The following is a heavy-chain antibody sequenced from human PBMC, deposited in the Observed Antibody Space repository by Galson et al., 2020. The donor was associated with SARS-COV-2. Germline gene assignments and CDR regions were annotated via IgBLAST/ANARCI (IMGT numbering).Heavy chain of an antibody. CDR2: FYYSGNT. V-gene: IGHV4-30-4*07. J-gene: IGHJ4*02. D-gene: IGHD3-22*01. CDR1: GGSISSGGYS. CDR3: VRALSSANSFDY. Sequence: SETLSLTCAVSGGSISSGGYSWSWVRQSPGKGLEWIGYFYYSGNTYYKPSLTSRVTMSIDTSKNQFSLKLSSVTAADTAMYYCVRALSSANSFDYYGRGTLVTVSS.